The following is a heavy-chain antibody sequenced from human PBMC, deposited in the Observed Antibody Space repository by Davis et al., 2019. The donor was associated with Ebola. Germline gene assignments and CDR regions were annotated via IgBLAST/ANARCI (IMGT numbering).Heavy chain of an antibody. D-gene: IGHD5-24*01. V-gene: IGHV5-51*01. J-gene: IGHJ4*02. Sequence: GESLKIPCKGSGYNFNNHWIAWVRQMPGKGLEWMGIIFPGDSDTRYSPSFQGQVTISADKSITTAYLQWSSQKASDTAMYYCARGTDGYNPGGYFDSWGQGTLVTVSS. CDR1: GYNFNNHW. CDR3: ARGTDGYNPGGYFDS. CDR2: IFPGDSDT.